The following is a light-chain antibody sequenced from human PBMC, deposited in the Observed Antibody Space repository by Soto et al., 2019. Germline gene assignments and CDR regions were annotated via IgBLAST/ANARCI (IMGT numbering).Light chain of an antibody. CDR3: QQYSSYSLT. CDR1: QSINSW. Sequence: DIEMTQSPCTLSASVGDRVTLTCRASQSINSWLAWYQQKPGKAPRLLMYVASSLQSGVPSRFSGSGSATEFTLTISRLQPDDFATYYCQQYSSYSLTFGQGTRVEI. J-gene: IGKJ1*01. CDR2: VAS. V-gene: IGKV1-5*01.